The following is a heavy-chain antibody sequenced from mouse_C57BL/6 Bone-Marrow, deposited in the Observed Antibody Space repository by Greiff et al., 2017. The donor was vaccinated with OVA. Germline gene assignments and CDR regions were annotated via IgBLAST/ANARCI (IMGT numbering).Heavy chain of an antibody. CDR2: ISYDGSN. CDR1: GYSITSGYY. V-gene: IGHV3-6*01. J-gene: IGHJ4*01. Sequence: EVQLQQSGPGLVKPSQSLSLTCSVTGYSITSGYYWNWIRQFPGNKLEWMGYISYDGSNNYNPSLKNRISITRDTSKNQFFLKLNSVTTEDTATYYCASADGNRLRFYAMDYWGQGTSVTVSS. CDR3: ASADGNRLRFYAMDY. D-gene: IGHD2-1*01.